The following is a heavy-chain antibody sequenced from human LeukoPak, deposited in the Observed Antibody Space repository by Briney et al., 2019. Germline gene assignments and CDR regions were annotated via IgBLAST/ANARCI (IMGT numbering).Heavy chain of an antibody. D-gene: IGHD3-22*01. CDR2: ISSSSSYI. Sequence: GGSLRLSCAASGFTFSSYRMNWVRQAPGKGLEWVSSISSSSSYIYYADSVKGRFTISRDNAKNSLYLQMNSLRAEDTAVYYCARDDHSSGYLSFDYWGQGTLVTVSS. J-gene: IGHJ4*02. CDR3: ARDDHSSGYLSFDY. CDR1: GFTFSSYR. V-gene: IGHV3-21*01.